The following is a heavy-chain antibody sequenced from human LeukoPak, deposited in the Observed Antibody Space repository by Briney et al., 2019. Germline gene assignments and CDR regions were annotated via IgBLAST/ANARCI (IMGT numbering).Heavy chain of an antibody. J-gene: IGHJ4*02. CDR1: GGSINSYS. D-gene: IGHD5-24*01. CDR3: ARGRDGYNP. Sequence: SEALSLTCTVSGGSINSYSWSWIRQPPGKGLEWIGYIDYSGNTNYNSSLKSRVTISVDTSKNQLSLKLSSVTAADTAVYYCARGRDGYNPWGQGTLVTVSS. CDR2: IDYSGNT. V-gene: IGHV4-59*01.